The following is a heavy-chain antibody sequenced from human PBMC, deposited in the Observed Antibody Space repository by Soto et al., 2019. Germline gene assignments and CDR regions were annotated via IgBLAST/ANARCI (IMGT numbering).Heavy chain of an antibody. CDR3: ARVPDR. CDR2: IYHSGST. V-gene: IGHV4-30-2*01. J-gene: IGHJ5*02. D-gene: IGHD2-2*01. Sequence: SDTLCLTCTVSGGSISSFVYYWSWIRQHPGKGLEWIGYIYHSGSTYYNPSLKSRVTISVDRSKNQFSLKLSSVTAADTAVYYCARVPDRWGQGTLVTVSS. CDR1: GGSISSFVYY.